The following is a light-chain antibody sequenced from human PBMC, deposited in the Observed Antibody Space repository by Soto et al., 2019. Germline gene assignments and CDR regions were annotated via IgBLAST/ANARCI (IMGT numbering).Light chain of an antibody. Sequence: EIVLTQSPGTLSLSPGERATLSCRASQSISSSYLAWYQQKPGQAPRLLIYGASSRATGIPDRFSGSGSGTDFTLTISRLEPEDFAVHYCQQYRNSPTTFGQGTKVEIK. V-gene: IGKV3-20*01. CDR2: GAS. CDR1: QSISSSY. CDR3: QQYRNSPTT. J-gene: IGKJ1*01.